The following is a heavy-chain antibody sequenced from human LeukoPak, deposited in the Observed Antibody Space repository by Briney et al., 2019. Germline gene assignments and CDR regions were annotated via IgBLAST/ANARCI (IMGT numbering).Heavy chain of an antibody. CDR2: ISYDGSNK. J-gene: IGHJ5*02. CDR3: ARTYYYGSGSHNWFDP. CDR1: GFTFSSYG. Sequence: GRSLRLSCAASGFTFSSYGIHWVRQAPGKGLEWVAVISYDGSNKYYADSVKGRFTISRDNSKNTLYLQMNSLRAEDTAVYYCARTYYYGSGSHNWFDPWGQGTLVTVSS. V-gene: IGHV3-30*03. D-gene: IGHD3-10*01.